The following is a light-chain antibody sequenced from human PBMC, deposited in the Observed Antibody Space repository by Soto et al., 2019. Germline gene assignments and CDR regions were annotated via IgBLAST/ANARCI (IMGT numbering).Light chain of an antibody. V-gene: IGKV3-20*01. CDR1: QSVSSSY. CDR2: GAS. CDR3: QQYGSPPQT. Sequence: EIVLTQSACTLSWSAGERATLSSGASQSVSSSYLAWYQQKHGQAPRLLIYGASSRATGIPDRFSGSGSGTDFNLTISRLETEDFVVYYCQQYGSPPQTFGQGTKVDIK. J-gene: IGKJ1*01.